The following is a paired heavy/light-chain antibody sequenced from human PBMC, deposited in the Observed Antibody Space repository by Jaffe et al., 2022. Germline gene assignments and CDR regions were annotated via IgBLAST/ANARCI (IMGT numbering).Heavy chain of an antibody. Sequence: EVQVVESGGGLVQPGGSLRLSCAASGFTFSNYWMHWVRQAPGKGLVWVSRINSAGTIITYADSVKGRFTISRDNAKNTLFLQMNNLRAEDTAVYYCVRGIGGYWGQGTLVTVSS. CDR1: GFTFSNYW. CDR3: VRGIGGY. V-gene: IGHV3-74*01. J-gene: IGHJ4*02. CDR2: INSAGTII. D-gene: IGHD6-13*01.
Light chain of an antibody. J-gene: IGKJ2*01. Sequence: DVVMTQSPLSLPVTLGQPASISCRSSQSLVHSDGNTYFNWFQQRPGQSPRRLIYQVSNRDSGVPDRFSGSGSGTDFTLKISRVEPEDVGVYYCMQGTHWPYTFGQGTKLEIK. V-gene: IGKV2-30*02. CDR2: QVS. CDR1: QSLVHSDGNTY. CDR3: MQGTHWPYT.